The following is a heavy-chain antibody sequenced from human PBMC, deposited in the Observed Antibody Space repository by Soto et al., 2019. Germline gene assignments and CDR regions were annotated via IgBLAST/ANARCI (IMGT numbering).Heavy chain of an antibody. CDR2: IIPIFGTA. Sequence: QVQLVQSGAEVKKPGSSVKVSCKASGGTFSSYAISWVRQAPGQGLEWMGGIIPIFGTANYAQKFQGRVMITADESTSTAYMELSSLRSEDTAVYYCAREYSSPNSTGYYYGMDVWGQGTTVTVSS. J-gene: IGHJ6*02. V-gene: IGHV1-69*01. CDR1: GGTFSSYA. D-gene: IGHD6-13*01. CDR3: AREYSSPNSTGYYYGMDV.